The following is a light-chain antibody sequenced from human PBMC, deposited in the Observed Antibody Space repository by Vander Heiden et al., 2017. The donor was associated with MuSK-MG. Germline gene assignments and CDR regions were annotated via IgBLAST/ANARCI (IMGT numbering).Light chain of an antibody. Sequence: SYVLTQPPSVSVGPGKTARITCGGNNIGSKSVHWYQQKPGQAPVLVIYYDSDRPSGIPERFSGSNSGNTATLTISRVEAGDEADYYCQVWDSSSDLGVFGTGTKVTVL. CDR1: NIGSKS. CDR2: YDS. V-gene: IGLV3-21*04. CDR3: QVWDSSSDLGV. J-gene: IGLJ1*01.